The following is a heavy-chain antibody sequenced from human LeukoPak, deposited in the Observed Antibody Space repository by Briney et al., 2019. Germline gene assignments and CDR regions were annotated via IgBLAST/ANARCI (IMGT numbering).Heavy chain of an antibody. J-gene: IGHJ4*02. V-gene: IGHV5-51*01. CDR3: ASFSGSNSPPDY. Sequence: MGIIYPGDSDTRYSPSFQGQVTISADKSISTAYLQWSSLKASDTAMYYCASFSGSNSPPDYWGQGTLVTVSS. CDR2: IYPGDSDT. D-gene: IGHD1-26*01.